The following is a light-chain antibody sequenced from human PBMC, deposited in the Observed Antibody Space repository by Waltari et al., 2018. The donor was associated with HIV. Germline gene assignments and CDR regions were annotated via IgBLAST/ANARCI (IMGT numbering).Light chain of an antibody. V-gene: IGKV3-15*01. CDR3: QQYNNWPRT. J-gene: IGKJ1*01. CDR1: QSVSSN. Sequence: EIVMTQSPATLSVSPGERATLPCRASQSVSSNLAWYQQKPGQAPRLLIYGASTRATVIPARFSGSGSGTEFTLTISSLQSEDFAVYYCQQYNNWPRTFGQGTKVEIK. CDR2: GAS.